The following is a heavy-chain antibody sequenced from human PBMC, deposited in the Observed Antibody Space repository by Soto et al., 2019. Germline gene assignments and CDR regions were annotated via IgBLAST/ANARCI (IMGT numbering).Heavy chain of an antibody. D-gene: IGHD3-3*01. CDR1: GFTFSSYG. CDR2: IWYYGSNK. J-gene: IGHJ4*02. V-gene: IGHV3-33*01. CDR3: ASSDYDFWSGYWYYFDY. Sequence: GGSLRLSCAASGFTFSSYGMHWVRQAPGKGLEWVAVIWYYGSNKYYADSVKGRFTISRDNSKNTLYLQMNSLRAEDTAVYYCASSDYDFWSGYWYYFDYWGQGTLVTVSS.